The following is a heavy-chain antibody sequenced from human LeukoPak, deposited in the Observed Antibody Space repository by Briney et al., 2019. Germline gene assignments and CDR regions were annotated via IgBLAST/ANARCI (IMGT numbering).Heavy chain of an antibody. CDR1: GGSLSNYQ. CDR3: ARGVSTPSDTGNYGAGYYYFDN. Sequence: SETLSLTCAVYGGSLSNYQWTWIRQSPEKGLEWIGKINHVGSSNYNPSLKTRVPVSLEAPKNQVSLELRSVTAADTAVYYCARGVSTPSDTGNYGAGYYYFDNWGQGILVTVSS. CDR2: INHVGSS. J-gene: IGHJ4*02. D-gene: IGHD4-11*01. V-gene: IGHV4-34*01.